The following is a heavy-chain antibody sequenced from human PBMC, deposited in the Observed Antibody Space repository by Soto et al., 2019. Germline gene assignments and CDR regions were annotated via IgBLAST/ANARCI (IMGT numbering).Heavy chain of an antibody. CDR2: IYSRVT. CDR1: GGSISSYY. J-gene: IGHJ3*02. D-gene: IGHD3-22*01. CDR3: ARTYDGSGPNSGGYSFDI. V-gene: IGHV4-59*01. Sequence: PSETLSLTCSVSGGSISSYYWSWIRQPPGKGLEWIAYIYSRVTSYNPSLKSRVSISLDTSKNQFSLKLSSVTAADTAVYYCARTYDGSGPNSGGYSFDIWGQGTMVTVSS.